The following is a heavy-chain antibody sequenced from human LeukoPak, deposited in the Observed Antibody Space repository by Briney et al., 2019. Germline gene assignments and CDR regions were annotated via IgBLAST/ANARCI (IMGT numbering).Heavy chain of an antibody. CDR1: GGSFSGYY. CDR2: INHSGST. CDR3: ARDPIRITMIVVPRWAFDI. J-gene: IGHJ3*02. Sequence: SSETLSLTCAVYGGSFSGYYWSWIRQPPGKGLEWIGEINHSGSTNYNPSLKSRVTISVDTSKNQFSLKLSSVTAADTAVYYCARDPIRITMIVVPRWAFDIWGQGTMVTVSS. V-gene: IGHV4-34*01. D-gene: IGHD3-22*01.